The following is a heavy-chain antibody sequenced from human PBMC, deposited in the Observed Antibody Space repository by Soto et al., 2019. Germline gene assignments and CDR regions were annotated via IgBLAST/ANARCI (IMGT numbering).Heavy chain of an antibody. V-gene: IGHV1-8*01. Sequence: GASVKVSCKASGYTFTSYDINWVRQATGQGLEWMGWMNPNSGNTGYAQKFQGRVTMTRNTSISTAYMELSSLRSEDTAVYYCARVHVFCSSTSCYTDGMDVWGQGTTVTV. CDR1: GYTFTSYD. CDR2: MNPNSGNT. D-gene: IGHD2-2*02. J-gene: IGHJ6*02. CDR3: ARVHVFCSSTSCYTDGMDV.